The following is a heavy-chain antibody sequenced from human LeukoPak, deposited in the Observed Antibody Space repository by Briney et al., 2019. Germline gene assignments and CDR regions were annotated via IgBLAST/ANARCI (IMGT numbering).Heavy chain of an antibody. J-gene: IGHJ4*02. CDR3: AREILGGFNPGAY. CDR2: FHRSGSP. CDR1: LXSTTSNF. Sequence: SETLSLTCTVSLXSTTSNFWSWVRQPPGKGLEWIAEFHRSGSPNYNPFLQSRVTISIDRSRNQIALELSSVTAADTAVYYCAREILGGFNPGAYWGQGTLVTVSS. V-gene: IGHV4-4*02. D-gene: IGHD1-14*01.